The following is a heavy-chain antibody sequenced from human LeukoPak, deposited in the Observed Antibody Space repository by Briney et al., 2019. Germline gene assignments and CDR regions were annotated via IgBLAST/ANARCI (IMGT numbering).Heavy chain of an antibody. Sequence: PSETLSLTCAVYGENFSIYFYSWIRQPPGKGLEWIGEINHGGSTSYNPSLKSRVTISVDTSKNQFSLRLSSVTAADTAMYYCARDQQYHRPAGWFDPWGQGTLVTVSS. CDR2: INHGGST. CDR3: ARDQQYHRPAGWFDP. V-gene: IGHV4-34*01. J-gene: IGHJ5*02. CDR1: GENFSIYF. D-gene: IGHD1-14*01.